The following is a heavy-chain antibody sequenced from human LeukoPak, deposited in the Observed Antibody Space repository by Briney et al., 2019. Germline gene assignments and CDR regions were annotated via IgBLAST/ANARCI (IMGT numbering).Heavy chain of an antibody. CDR3: AKEGLAAAGTRTDYYYMDV. CDR1: GFTFDDYT. Sequence: GGSLGLSCAASGFTFDDYTIHWVRQVPGKGLDWASLIIWVGGTAYYADSVRGRFTISRDNSKNSLYLQMDSLRDEDTALYYCAKEGLAAAGTRTDYYYMDVWGKGTPVTVSS. J-gene: IGHJ6*03. D-gene: IGHD6-13*01. V-gene: IGHV3-43D*03. CDR2: IIWVGGTA.